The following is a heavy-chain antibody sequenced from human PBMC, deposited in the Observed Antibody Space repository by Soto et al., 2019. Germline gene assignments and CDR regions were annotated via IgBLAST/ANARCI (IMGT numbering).Heavy chain of an antibody. D-gene: IGHD5-12*01. J-gene: IGHJ4*02. CDR2: INSNGGST. Sequence: EVQLVESGGGLLQRGVPLRLSCTASGFTFSRYAMHWVRQAPGEGLEYVSVINSNGGSTYYANSVKGRFTISRDNSKYTLYLQMGSLRAEDMAVYYCARTSGYAFDYWGQGTLVTVSS. CDR1: GFTFSRYA. V-gene: IGHV3-64*01. CDR3: ARTSGYAFDY.